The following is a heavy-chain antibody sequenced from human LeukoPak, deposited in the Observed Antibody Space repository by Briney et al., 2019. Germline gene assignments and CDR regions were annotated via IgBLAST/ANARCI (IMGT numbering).Heavy chain of an antibody. V-gene: IGHV4-59*01. CDR2: IYYSGST. Sequence: SETLSLTCTVSGGSISNYYWNWIRQPPGKGLEWIGYIYYSGSTNYNPSLKSRVTISVDTSKNQFSLKLSSVTAADTAVYYCARTYCGGDCYYRYWGQGTLVTVSS. CDR1: GGSISNYY. J-gene: IGHJ4*02. CDR3: ARTYCGGDCYYRY. D-gene: IGHD2-21*02.